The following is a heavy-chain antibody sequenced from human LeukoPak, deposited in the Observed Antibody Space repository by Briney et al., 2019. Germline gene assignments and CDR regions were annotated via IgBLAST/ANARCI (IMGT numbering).Heavy chain of an antibody. CDR1: GFTFSSYE. J-gene: IGHJ4*02. CDR3: ARRDREVATTDY. D-gene: IGHD3-10*01. V-gene: IGHV3-48*03. Sequence: PGGSLRLSCAASGFTFSSYEMNWVRQAPGKGLEWVSYISSSGSTIYYADSVKGRFTISRDNAKNSLYLQMNSLRAEDTAVYYCARRDREVATTDYWGQGTLVTVSS. CDR2: ISSSGSTI.